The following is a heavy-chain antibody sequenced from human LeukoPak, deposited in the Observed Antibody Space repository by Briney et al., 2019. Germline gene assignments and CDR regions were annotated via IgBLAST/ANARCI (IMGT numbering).Heavy chain of an antibody. J-gene: IGHJ4*02. CDR3: VRGRCGNYWHFDY. Sequence: SETLSLTCTVSSGSISSYYWSWIRQPPGKGLEWIGYIYYSGSIVYNPSLKSRVTISVDTSRNQFSLKLSSVTAADTAVYYCVRGRCGNYWHFDYWGQGTLVTVSS. CDR2: IYYSGSI. CDR1: SGSISSYY. V-gene: IGHV4-59*08. D-gene: IGHD1-26*01.